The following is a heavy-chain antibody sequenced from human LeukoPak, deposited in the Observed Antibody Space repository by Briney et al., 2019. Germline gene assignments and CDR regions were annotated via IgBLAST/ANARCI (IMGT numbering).Heavy chain of an antibody. D-gene: IGHD3-22*01. CDR1: GFTFDDYA. V-gene: IGHV3-9*01. CDR2: ISWNSGSI. J-gene: IGHJ4*02. CDR3: AKDPYYDSSGYYTPYFDY. Sequence: GRSLRLSCAASGFTFDDYAMHWVRQAPGKGLEWVSGISWNSGSIGYADSVKGRFTISRDNAKNSLYLQMNSLRAEDTAVYYCAKDPYYDSSGYYTPYFDYWGQGTLVTVSS.